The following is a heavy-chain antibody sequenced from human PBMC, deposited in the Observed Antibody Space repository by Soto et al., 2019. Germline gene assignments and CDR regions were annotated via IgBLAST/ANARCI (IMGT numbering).Heavy chain of an antibody. Sequence: QVQLVQSGAEVKEPGSSVKVSCKVSGGTFSSQTINWVRQVPGQGREWMGSVIPIIGEGKYAQSFLGRVTITEDRSTSTANMERRSLKSEDTSLYSCARPAVNDLDADSSAFDIWGQGTMVTVSS. D-gene: IGHD1-1*01. V-gene: IGHV1-69*02. CDR2: VIPIIGEG. CDR1: GGTFSSQT. CDR3: ARPAVNDLDADSSAFDI. J-gene: IGHJ3*02.